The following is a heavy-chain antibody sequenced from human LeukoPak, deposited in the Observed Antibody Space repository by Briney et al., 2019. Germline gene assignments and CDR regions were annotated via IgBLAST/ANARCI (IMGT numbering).Heavy chain of an antibody. D-gene: IGHD2-15*01. Sequence: PETLSLTCAVYGGSFSGYYWSWIRQPPGKGLEWIGEINHSGSTNYNPSLKSRVTISVDTSKNQFSLKLSSVTAADTAVYYCARGSPSRYCSGGSCYSYAFDIWGQGTMVTVSS. CDR2: INHSGST. CDR1: GGSFSGYY. CDR3: ARGSPSRYCSGGSCYSYAFDI. J-gene: IGHJ3*02. V-gene: IGHV4-34*01.